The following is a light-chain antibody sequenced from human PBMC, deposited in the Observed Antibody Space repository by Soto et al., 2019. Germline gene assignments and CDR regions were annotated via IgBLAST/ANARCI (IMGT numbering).Light chain of an antibody. J-gene: IGKJ5*01. V-gene: IGKV3D-20*02. CDR1: QSVDNSY. CDR3: QQRSNWPLT. CDR2: GAS. Sequence: EIVLTQSPGTLSLSSGERATLSCKTSQSVDNSYLAWYQHKHGQPPRLLIYGASGRATGIPDRFRASGSGTDFTLTITRLEPEDFAVYYCQQRSNWPLTFGQGTRLEIK.